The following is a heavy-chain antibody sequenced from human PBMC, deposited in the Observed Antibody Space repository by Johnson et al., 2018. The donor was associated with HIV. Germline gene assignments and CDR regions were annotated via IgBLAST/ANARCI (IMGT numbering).Heavy chain of an antibody. CDR1: GFTFDDYG. CDR3: AKESKWESRTPHAFDI. Sequence: QVQLVESGGGVVRPGGSLRLSCAASGFTFDDYGMSWVRQAPGKGLEWVAVISYDGSNKYYADSVKGRFTISRDNSKNTLYLQMNSLRAEDTAVYFCAKESKWESRTPHAFDIWGQGTMVTVSS. J-gene: IGHJ3*02. D-gene: IGHD1-26*01. V-gene: IGHV3-30*18. CDR2: ISYDGSNK.